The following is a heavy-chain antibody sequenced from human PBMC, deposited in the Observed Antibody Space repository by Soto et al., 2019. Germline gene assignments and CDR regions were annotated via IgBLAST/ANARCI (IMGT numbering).Heavy chain of an antibody. V-gene: IGHV2-5*01. D-gene: IGHD6-6*01. Sequence: SGPTLVNPTQTLTLTCTFSGFSLSTSGVGVGWIRQPPGKALEWLALIYWNDDKRYSPSLKSRLTITKDTSKNQVVLTMTNMDPVDTATYYCAHAIEQLVGVNWFDPWGQGTLVTVSS. CDR3: AHAIEQLVGVNWFDP. CDR1: GFSLSTSGVG. CDR2: IYWNDDK. J-gene: IGHJ5*02.